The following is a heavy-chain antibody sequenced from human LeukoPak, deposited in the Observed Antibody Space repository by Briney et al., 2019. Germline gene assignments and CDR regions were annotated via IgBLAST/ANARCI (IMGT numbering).Heavy chain of an antibody. Sequence: SETLSLTCAVSGGSISSSNWWSWVRQPPGKGLEWIGEIYHSGSTNYNPSLKSRVTISVDKSKNQFSLKLSSVTAADTAVYYRARWGPYYDFWSGYYTGIHYFDYWGQGTLVTVSS. CDR3: ARWGPYYDFWSGYYTGIHYFDY. CDR2: IYHSGST. CDR1: GGSISSSNW. D-gene: IGHD3-3*01. J-gene: IGHJ4*02. V-gene: IGHV4-4*02.